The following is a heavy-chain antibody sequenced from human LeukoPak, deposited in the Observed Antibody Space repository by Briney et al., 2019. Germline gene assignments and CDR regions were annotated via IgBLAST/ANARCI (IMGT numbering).Heavy chain of an antibody. CDR3: ARGVPMVRGVMPDY. Sequence: ASVKVSCKASGYTFTTYAMNWVRQAPGQGLEWMGWINTNTGNPTYAQGFTGRFVFSLDTSVSTAYLQISSLKAEDTAVYYCARGVPMVRGVMPDYWGQGTLVTVSS. J-gene: IGHJ4*02. CDR1: GYTFTTYA. CDR2: INTNTGNP. V-gene: IGHV7-4-1*02. D-gene: IGHD3-10*01.